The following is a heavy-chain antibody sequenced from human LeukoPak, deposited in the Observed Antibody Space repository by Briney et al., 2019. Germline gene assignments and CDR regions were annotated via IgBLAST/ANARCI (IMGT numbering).Heavy chain of an antibody. CDR3: ARVSAAAGNDY. CDR1: GGSISSYY. D-gene: IGHD6-13*01. CDR2: IYYSGST. V-gene: IGHV4-59*01. J-gene: IGHJ4*02. Sequence: SETLSLTCTVSGGSISSYYWSWIRQPPGKGLEWIGYIYYSGSTNYNPSLKSRVTISVDTSKNQFSLKLSSVTAADTAVYYCARVSAAAGNDYWGQGTLVTVSS.